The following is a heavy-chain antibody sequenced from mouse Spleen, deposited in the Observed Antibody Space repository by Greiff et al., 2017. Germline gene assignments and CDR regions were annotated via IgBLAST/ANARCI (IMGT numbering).Heavy chain of an antibody. CDR3: ARSRTTATSFAY. CDR1: GYAFSSSW. D-gene: IGHD1-2*01. V-gene: IGHV1-82*01. CDR2: IYPGDGDT. J-gene: IGHJ3*01. Sequence: QVQLQQSGPELVKPGASVKISCKASGYAFSSSWMNWVKQRPGKGLEWIGRIYPGDGDTNYNGKFKGKATLTADKSSSTAYMQLSSLTSEDSAVYFCARSRTTATSFAYWGQGTLVTVSA.